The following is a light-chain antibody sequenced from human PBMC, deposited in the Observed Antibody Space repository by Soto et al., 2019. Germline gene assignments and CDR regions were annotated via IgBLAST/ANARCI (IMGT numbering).Light chain of an antibody. V-gene: IGLV2-14*02. CDR1: SSDVGNYNL. CDR2: EGG. CDR3: ISYTGSSTSYV. J-gene: IGLJ1*01. Sequence: QSVLTQPASVSGSPGQSITISCTGTSSDVGNYNLVSWYQQYPGKAPKLMIYEGGKRPSGVSNRFSASKSGNTASLTISGLQAGDEADYYCISYTGSSTSYVFGTGTKLTVL.